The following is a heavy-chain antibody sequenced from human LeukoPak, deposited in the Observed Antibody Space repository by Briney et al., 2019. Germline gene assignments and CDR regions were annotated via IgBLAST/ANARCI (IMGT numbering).Heavy chain of an antibody. CDR2: ISSSSSYI. J-gene: IGHJ5*02. Sequence: GGSLRLSCAASGFTFSSYSMNWVRQAPGKGLEWVSSISSSSSYIYYADSVKGRFTISRDNAKNSLYLQMNSLRAEDTAVYYCARFSQHDLFPKVVITRGYNWFDPWGQGTLVTVSS. D-gene: IGHD3-22*01. CDR1: GFTFSSYS. V-gene: IGHV3-21*01. CDR3: ARFSQHDLFPKVVITRGYNWFDP.